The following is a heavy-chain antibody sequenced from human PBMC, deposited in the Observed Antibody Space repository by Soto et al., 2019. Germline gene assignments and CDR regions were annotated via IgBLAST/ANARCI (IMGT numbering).Heavy chain of an antibody. CDR3: ARVGSYDILTGYYYYFDY. V-gene: IGHV4-59*08. J-gene: IGHJ4*02. CDR1: GGSISSYY. CDR2: IYYSGST. D-gene: IGHD3-9*01. Sequence: PSETLSLTCPVSGGSISSYYLSWIRQPPGKGLEWIGYIYYSGSTNYNPSLKSRVTISVDTSRNQFSLKLSSVTAADTAVYYCARVGSYDILTGYYYYFDYWGQGTLVTVSS.